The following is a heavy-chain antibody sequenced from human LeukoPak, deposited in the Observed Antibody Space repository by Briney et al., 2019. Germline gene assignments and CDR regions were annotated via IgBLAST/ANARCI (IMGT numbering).Heavy chain of an antibody. CDR1: GFTFRSHG. Sequence: GGSLRLACAASGFTFRSHGMHWVRQAPGKGLEWVTLISYDGYDQSYADSVRGRFTISRDNSKNTLYLQMDSLRTEDTAVYYCARDFFPIVDSSWYEIGYWGQGTLVTVSS. CDR3: ARDFFPIVDSSWYEIGY. CDR2: ISYDGYDQ. V-gene: IGHV3-30*19. D-gene: IGHD6-13*01. J-gene: IGHJ4*02.